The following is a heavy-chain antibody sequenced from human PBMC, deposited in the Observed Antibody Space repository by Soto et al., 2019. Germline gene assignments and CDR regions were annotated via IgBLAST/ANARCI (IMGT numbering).Heavy chain of an antibody. Sequence: PSETLSLTCAVYGGSFSGYNWIWIRQPPGKGLEWIGEINHSGSTNYNPSLKSRVTISVDTSKNQFSLKLSSVTAADMAVYYCARSLGIGYYYGVDVWGQGTTVTVSS. V-gene: IGHV4-34*01. CDR1: GGSFSGYN. CDR3: ARSLGIGYYYGVDV. J-gene: IGHJ6*02. D-gene: IGHD3-10*01. CDR2: INHSGST.